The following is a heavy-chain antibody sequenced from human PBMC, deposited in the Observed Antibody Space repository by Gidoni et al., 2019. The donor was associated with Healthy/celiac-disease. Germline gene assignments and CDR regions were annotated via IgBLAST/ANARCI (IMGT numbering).Heavy chain of an antibody. CDR3: ARGYDFWSGSNDRYNWFDP. J-gene: IGHJ5*02. V-gene: IGHV4-34*01. CDR1: GGSFSGYY. D-gene: IGHD3-3*01. Sequence: QVQLQQWGAGLLTPSETLSLPCAVYGGSFSGYYWSWIRQPPGKGLEWIGEINHSGSTNYNPSLKSRVTISVDTSKNQFSLKLSSVTAADTAVYYCARGYDFWSGSNDRYNWFDPWGQGTLVTVSS. CDR2: INHSGST.